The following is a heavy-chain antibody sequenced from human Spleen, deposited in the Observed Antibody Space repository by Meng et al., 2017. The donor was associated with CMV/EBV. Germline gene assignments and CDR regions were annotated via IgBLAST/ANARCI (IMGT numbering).Heavy chain of an antibody. V-gene: IGHV3-74*01. J-gene: IGHJ6*02. CDR3: AREGYLCSSTSCYYYGMDV. D-gene: IGHD2-2*01. Sequence: GESLKISCTVSGFTFEDYGMSWVRQAPGKGLVWVSRINSDGSSTSYADSVKGRFTISRDNAKNTLYLQMNSLRAEDTAVYYCAREGYLCSSTSCYYYGMDVWGQGTTVTVSS. CDR2: INSDGSST. CDR1: GFTFEDYG.